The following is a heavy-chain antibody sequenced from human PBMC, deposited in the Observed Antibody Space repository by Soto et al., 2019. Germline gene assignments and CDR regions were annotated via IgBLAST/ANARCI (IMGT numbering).Heavy chain of an antibody. V-gene: IGHV3-23*01. CDR1: GFTFSSHA. CDR3: ATGNGDNSVTRPLAY. Sequence: EVQLLESGGGLVQPGGSLRLSCAASGFTFSSHAMNWVRQAPGKGLEWVSSISGSGDTTYYADSVKGRFTISRDNSTHTLCPQMNSLRAEDTAVYYCATGNGDNSVTRPLAYWGQGTLVTVSS. J-gene: IGHJ4*02. D-gene: IGHD2-8*01. CDR2: ISGSGDTT.